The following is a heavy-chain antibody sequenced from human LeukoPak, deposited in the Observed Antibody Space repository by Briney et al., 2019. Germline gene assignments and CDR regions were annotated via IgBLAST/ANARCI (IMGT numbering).Heavy chain of an antibody. V-gene: IGHV3-30-3*01. Sequence: PGGSLRLSCAASGFTFSSYVMHWVRQAPGKGLEWVALISYDGSNEYYTDSVKGRFTISRDNSKNTLYLQMNSLRAEDTAVYYCARGHAVVDYWGQGTLVTVSS. CDR1: GFTFSSYV. CDR2: ISYDGSNE. D-gene: IGHD2-15*01. J-gene: IGHJ4*02. CDR3: ARGHAVVDY.